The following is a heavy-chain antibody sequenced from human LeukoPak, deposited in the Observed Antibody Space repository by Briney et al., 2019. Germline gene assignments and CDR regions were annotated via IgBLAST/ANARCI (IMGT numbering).Heavy chain of an antibody. D-gene: IGHD3-10*01. CDR3: ARGLVPITPRQSWFDP. CDR2: IIPIFGTA. V-gene: IGHV1-69*01. J-gene: IGHJ5*02. CDR1: GGTFSSYA. Sequence: SVKVSCKASGGTFSSYAISWVRQAPGQGLEWMGGIIPIFGTANYAQKFQGRVTITADESTSTAYMELSSLRSEDTAVYYCARGLVPITPRQSWFDPWGQGTLVTVSS.